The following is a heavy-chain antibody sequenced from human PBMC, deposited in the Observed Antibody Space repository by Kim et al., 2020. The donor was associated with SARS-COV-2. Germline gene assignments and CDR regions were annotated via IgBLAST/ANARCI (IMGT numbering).Heavy chain of an antibody. Sequence: GESLKISCQGSGDDSNTYWIGWVPQKPGKGLELVGTIYVGDSDTSYNPSFEGQVTLSADKSISTVYLQWSSLKASDSARYYCARPPDDYDGSGNPDYFDEWGQGTPVSNSS. D-gene: IGHD3-22*01. V-gene: IGHV5-51*01. J-gene: IGHJ4*02. CDR3: ARPPDDYDGSGNPDYFDE. CDR1: GDDSNTYW. CDR2: IYVGDSDT.